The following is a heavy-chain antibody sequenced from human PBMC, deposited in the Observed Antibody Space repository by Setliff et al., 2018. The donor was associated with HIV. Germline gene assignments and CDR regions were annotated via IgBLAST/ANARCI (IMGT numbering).Heavy chain of an antibody. CDR2: INHNGNI. D-gene: IGHD2-8*01. J-gene: IGHJ5*02. CDR1: GGSFSDNY. V-gene: IGHV4-34*01. Sequence: PSETLSLTCAVYGGSFSDNYWSWIRQPPGKGLDWIAEINHNGNINYNSSLKSRVAISIDTPENRFSLRLNSVTAADTGVYYCARRGRDGVLIVFATGFDPWGQGTLVTVSS. CDR3: ARRGRDGVLIVFATGFDP.